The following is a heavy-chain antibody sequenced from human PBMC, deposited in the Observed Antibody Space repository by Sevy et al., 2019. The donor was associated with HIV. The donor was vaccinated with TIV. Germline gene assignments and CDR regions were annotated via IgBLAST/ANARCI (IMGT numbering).Heavy chain of an antibody. CDR3: ARDSARLIVPTAGFDS. CDR2: IWYDGRTK. V-gene: IGHV3-33*01. D-gene: IGHD1-1*01. Sequence: GGSLRLSCSASGFTFRSFSMHWVRQAPGKGLEWVAAIWYDGRTKQYADSLKGRFTISRDNSKNMLSLEMNSLRAEDTGLYFCARDSARLIVPTAGFDSCGQGTVVTVSS. J-gene: IGHJ5*01. CDR1: GFTFRSFS.